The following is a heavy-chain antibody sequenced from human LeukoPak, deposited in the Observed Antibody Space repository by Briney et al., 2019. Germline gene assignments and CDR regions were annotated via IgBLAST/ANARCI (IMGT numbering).Heavy chain of an antibody. V-gene: IGHV4-61*05. CDR3: ARHVTISGPYDASDI. Sequence: SETLSLTCTVSGGSISSSTYYWAWIRQPPGKGVEWIGYIYYSGGTDYNHSLKSRVTISVDTSKNQFSLKLRSVTAADTAVYYCARHVTISGPYDASDIWGQGTMVTVSP. D-gene: IGHD5-24*01. CDR2: IYYSGGT. CDR1: GGSISSSTYY. J-gene: IGHJ3*02.